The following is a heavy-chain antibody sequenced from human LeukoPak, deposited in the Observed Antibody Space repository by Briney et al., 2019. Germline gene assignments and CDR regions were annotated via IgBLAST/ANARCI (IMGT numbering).Heavy chain of an antibody. CDR3: ARDITSDHHYLDV. J-gene: IGHJ6*03. CDR1: GFTFSRHA. Sequence: GGSLRLSCSASGFTFSRHAVNWVRQAPGEGLEWVTLISHDGATTYSADSVKGRFIISRDNSKNTVSLQMNTLRPEDTAVYYCARDITSDHHYLDVWGKGTAVTVSS. D-gene: IGHD2-2*01. CDR2: ISHDGATT. V-gene: IGHV3-30-3*01.